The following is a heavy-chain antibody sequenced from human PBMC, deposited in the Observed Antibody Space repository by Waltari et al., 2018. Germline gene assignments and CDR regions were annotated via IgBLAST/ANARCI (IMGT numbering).Heavy chain of an antibody. CDR2: VDPEDGET. CDR1: GYTFTDYY. D-gene: IGHD2-21*01. Sequence: EVQLVQSGAEVKKPGATVKISCKVSGYTFTDYYMHWVQQAPGKGLEWMGLVDPEDGETIYAEKFQGRVTITADTSTDTAYMELSSLRSEDTAVYYCATGLFRTPGPNYYYGMDVWGQGTTVTVSS. J-gene: IGHJ6*02. CDR3: ATGLFRTPGPNYYYGMDV. V-gene: IGHV1-69-2*01.